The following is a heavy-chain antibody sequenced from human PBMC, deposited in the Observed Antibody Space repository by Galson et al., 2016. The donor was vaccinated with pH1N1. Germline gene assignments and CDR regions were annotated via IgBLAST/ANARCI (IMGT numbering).Heavy chain of an antibody. Sequence: SVKVSGKASGYIFTSDYFHWVRQAPGQGLEWMGVIDPSNGGTTFAQKLQGLVTMTRDTSTSTVYMELRGLKSEDTAVYYCIRDLGRLRDYWGQATLVTVSS. V-gene: IGHV1-46*03. J-gene: IGHJ4*02. CDR3: IRDLGRLRDY. D-gene: IGHD7-27*01. CDR1: GYIFTSDY. CDR2: IDPSNGGT.